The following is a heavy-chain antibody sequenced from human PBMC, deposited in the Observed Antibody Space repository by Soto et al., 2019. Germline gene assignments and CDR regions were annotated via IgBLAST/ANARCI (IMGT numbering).Heavy chain of an antibody. V-gene: IGHV3-74*01. Sequence: PGGSLRLSCAASGFTFSSYWMHWVRQAPGKGLVWVSRINSDGSSTSYADSVKGRFTISRDNAKNTLYLQMNSLRAEDTAVYYCARVMDYGDYDLDYWGQGTLVTVSS. CDR3: ARVMDYGDYDLDY. CDR1: GFTFSSYW. D-gene: IGHD4-17*01. CDR2: INSDGSST. J-gene: IGHJ4*02.